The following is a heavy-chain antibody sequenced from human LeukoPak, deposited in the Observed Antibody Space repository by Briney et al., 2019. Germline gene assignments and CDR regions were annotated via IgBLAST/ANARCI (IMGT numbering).Heavy chain of an antibody. V-gene: IGHV3-23*01. CDR2: ISGSGYST. D-gene: IGHD4-17*01. Sequence: GGSLRLPCAASGFTFSNYAMNWVRQAPGKGLEWVSVISGSGYSTYYADSVKGRFTISRDNSKNTLYLQTNSLRAEDTAVYYCAKDYGDYAYYFHYWGQGTLVTVSS. CDR3: AKDYGDYAYYFHY. CDR1: GFTFSNYA. J-gene: IGHJ4*02.